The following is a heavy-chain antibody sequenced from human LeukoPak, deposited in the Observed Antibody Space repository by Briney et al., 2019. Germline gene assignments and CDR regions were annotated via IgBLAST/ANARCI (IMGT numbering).Heavy chain of an antibody. J-gene: IGHJ5*02. Sequence: PSETLSLTCTVSGGSISSFYWSWIRQPPGKGLEWIGYIYYIGSTNYNPSLNSRVTISVDTSKNQFSLRLSSVTAADTAIYYCARDLGYCSTASCYAWFDPWGQGTLVTVSS. D-gene: IGHD2-2*01. V-gene: IGHV4-59*01. CDR3: ARDLGYCSTASCYAWFDP. CDR1: GGSISSFY. CDR2: IYYIGST.